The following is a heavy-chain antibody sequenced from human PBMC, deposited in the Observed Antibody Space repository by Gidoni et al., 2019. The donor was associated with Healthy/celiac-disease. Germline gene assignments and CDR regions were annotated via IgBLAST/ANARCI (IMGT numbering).Heavy chain of an antibody. V-gene: IGHV3-7*01. J-gene: IGHJ4*02. Sequence: EVQLVESGGGLVQPGGSLRLSCAASGFTFSSYWMSWVRQAPGKGLEWVANIKQDGSEKYYVDSVKGRFTISRDNAKNSLYLQMNSLRAEDTAVYYCARGYGYSYGPFFDYWGQGTLVTVSS. CDR2: IKQDGSEK. CDR1: GFTFSSYW. CDR3: ARGYGYSYGPFFDY. D-gene: IGHD5-18*01.